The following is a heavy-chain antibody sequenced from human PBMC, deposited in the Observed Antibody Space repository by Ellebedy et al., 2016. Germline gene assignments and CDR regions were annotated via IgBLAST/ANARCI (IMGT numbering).Heavy chain of an antibody. CDR3: AGPITSDY. D-gene: IGHD5-12*01. Sequence: GESLKISXAASGFTFSDYYMSWIRQAPGKGLDYISYIGSSGSTIFYADSVKGRFTISRDNAKNSLYLQMSSLRAEDTAVYYCAGPITSDYWGQGTLVTVSS. CDR1: GFTFSDYY. V-gene: IGHV3-11*01. CDR2: IGSSGSTI. J-gene: IGHJ4*02.